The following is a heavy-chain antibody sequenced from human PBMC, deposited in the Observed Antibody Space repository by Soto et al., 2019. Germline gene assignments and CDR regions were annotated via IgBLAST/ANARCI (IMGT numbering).Heavy chain of an antibody. D-gene: IGHD6-6*01. CDR1: GGSFSGYY. CDR2: INHSGST. CDR3: ARGRPRRQYGSSFVFPLANNWFDP. V-gene: IGHV4-34*01. Sequence: QVQLQQWGAGLLKPSETLSLTCAVYGGSFSGYYWSWIRQPPGKGLEWIGEINHSGSTNYNPSLKKRVTISVATPKNQFSRKRSSVTAAETAVYYCARGRPRRQYGSSFVFPLANNWFDPWGQGTLVTVSS. J-gene: IGHJ5*02.